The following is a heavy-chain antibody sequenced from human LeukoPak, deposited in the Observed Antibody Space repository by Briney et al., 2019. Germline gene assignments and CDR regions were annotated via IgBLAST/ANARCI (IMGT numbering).Heavy chain of an antibody. CDR1: GGSISSSNW. D-gene: IGHD3-9*01. J-gene: IGHJ3*02. V-gene: IGHV4-4*02. CDR2: IYHSGST. CDR3: ARERYYDILTGYSPGAFDI. Sequence: NPSETLSLTCAVSGGSISSSNWWSWVRQPPGKGLEWIREIYHSGSTNYNPSLKSRVTISVDKSKNQFSLKLSSVTAADTAVYYCARERYYDILTGYSPGAFDIWGQGTMVTVSS.